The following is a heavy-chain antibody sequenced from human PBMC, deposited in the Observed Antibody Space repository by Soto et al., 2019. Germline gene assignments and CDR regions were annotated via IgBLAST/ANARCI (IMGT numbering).Heavy chain of an antibody. CDR3: SRDHIVLVPAASYYYYGMDV. CDR2: ISAYNGNT. Sequence: ASLKVSCKASGYTFTSYGISWVRQAPGQGLEWMGWISAYNGNTNYAQKLQGRVTMTTDTSTSTAYMELRSLRSDDTAVYYCSRDHIVLVPAASYYYYGMDVWGQGTTVTVSS. CDR1: GYTFTSYG. V-gene: IGHV1-18*01. J-gene: IGHJ6*02. D-gene: IGHD2-2*01.